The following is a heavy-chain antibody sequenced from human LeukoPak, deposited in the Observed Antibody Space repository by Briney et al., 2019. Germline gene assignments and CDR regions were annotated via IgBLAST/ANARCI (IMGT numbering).Heavy chain of an antibody. D-gene: IGHD5-24*01. CDR2: MNPNSGNT. CDR1: GYTFTSYG. J-gene: IGHJ5*02. Sequence: GASVKVSCKASGYTFTSYGISWVRQATGQGLEWMGWMNPNSGNTGYAQKFQGRVTMTRNTSISTAYMELSSLRSEDTAVYYCARGQRVEMATIQPWGQGTLVTVSS. V-gene: IGHV1-8*02. CDR3: ARGQRVEMATIQP.